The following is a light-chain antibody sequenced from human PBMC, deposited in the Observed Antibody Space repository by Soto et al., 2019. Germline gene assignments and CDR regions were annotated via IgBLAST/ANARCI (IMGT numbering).Light chain of an antibody. CDR3: CSYTSSATYV. J-gene: IGLJ1*01. V-gene: IGLV2-11*01. CDR2: NVT. CDR1: SSDVGSYDY. Sequence: QSALIQPPSVSGSPGQSVTISCTGTSSDVGSYDYVSWYQQHPGTVPKPMIYNVTTQPSGVPDRFSGSRSGNSASMTISGLQDEYEADYSCCSYTSSATYVFETGTKLTVL.